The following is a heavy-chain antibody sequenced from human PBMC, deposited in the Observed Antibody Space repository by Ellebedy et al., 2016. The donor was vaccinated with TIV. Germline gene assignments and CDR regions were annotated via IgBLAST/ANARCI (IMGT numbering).Heavy chain of an antibody. CDR3: ATEGYDYYYQSLDR. D-gene: IGHD5-24*01. Sequence: LSLTCAVYGGSLSGYYWSWIRQPPGKGLEWISSISSSSNYMSYADSVKGRFTISSDTRKNMIYLQMNSLTAEDTALYYCATEGYDYYYQSLDRWGQGTQVTVSS. CDR2: ISSSSNYM. V-gene: IGHV3-11*06. J-gene: IGHJ5*02. CDR1: GGSLSGYY.